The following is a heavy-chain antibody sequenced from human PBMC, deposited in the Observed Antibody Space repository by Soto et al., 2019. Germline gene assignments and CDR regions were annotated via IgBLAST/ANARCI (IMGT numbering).Heavy chain of an antibody. V-gene: IGHV3-53*01. D-gene: IGHD6-13*01. CDR2: IYSGGST. Sequence: VGSLRLSCAASGFTVSSNYMSWVRQAPGKGLEWVSVIYSGGSTYYADSVKGRFTISRDNSKNTLYLQMNSLRAEDTAVYYCARSSNSIAAAGTGFDYWGQGTLVTVSS. CDR1: GFTVSSNY. CDR3: ARSSNSIAAAGTGFDY. J-gene: IGHJ4*02.